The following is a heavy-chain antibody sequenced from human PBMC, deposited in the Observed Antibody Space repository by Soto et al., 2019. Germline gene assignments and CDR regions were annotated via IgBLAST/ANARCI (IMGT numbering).Heavy chain of an antibody. CDR3: ARIDGGSSGWFSY. V-gene: IGHV4-31*03. Sequence: QVHLQESGPGLVKPSQTLSLTCTVSGGSISSGGYYWSWIRQHPRKGLEWIGNIYYSGSTYYNPSLKSRVSISVDTSKNQFSLRLSSVTAADTAVYSCARIDGGSSGWFSYWGQGTLVTVSS. D-gene: IGHD6-19*01. CDR1: GGSISSGGYY. CDR2: IYYSGST. J-gene: IGHJ4*02.